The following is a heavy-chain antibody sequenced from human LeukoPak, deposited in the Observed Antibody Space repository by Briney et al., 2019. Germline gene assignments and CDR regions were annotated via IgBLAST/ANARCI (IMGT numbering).Heavy chain of an antibody. CDR3: ARWYFDWSAPGAFDI. CDR1: GGSISSSSYY. V-gene: IGHV4-39*07. D-gene: IGHD3-9*01. J-gene: IGHJ3*02. CDR2: IYYSGSS. Sequence: SETLSLTCTVSGGSISSSSYYWGWIRQPPGKGLEWIGSIYYSGSSYYNPSLKSRVTMSVDTSKNQFSLKLSSVTAADTAVYYCARWYFDWSAPGAFDIWGQGTMVTVSS.